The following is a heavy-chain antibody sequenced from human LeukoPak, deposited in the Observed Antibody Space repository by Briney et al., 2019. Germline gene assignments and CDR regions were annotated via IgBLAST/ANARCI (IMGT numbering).Heavy chain of an antibody. CDR3: VRLGYHYDSSGYFHFGY. J-gene: IGHJ4*02. V-gene: IGHV3-53*01. CDR2: IHSGGTA. D-gene: IGHD3-22*01. CDR1: GFTLINNY. Sequence: GGSLRLSCAASGFTLINNYMSWVRQAPGKGLEWVSLIHSGGTAYYADSVKGRFTISRDNSKNTLYLQMNSLRAEDTDVYYCVRLGYHYDSSGYFHFGYWGQGTLVTVSS.